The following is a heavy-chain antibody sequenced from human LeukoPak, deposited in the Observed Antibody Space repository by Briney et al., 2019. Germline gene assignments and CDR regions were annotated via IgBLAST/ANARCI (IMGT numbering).Heavy chain of an antibody. CDR2: INPSGGST. Sequence: ASVKVSCKASGYTFTSYYMHWVRQAPGQGLEWMGIINPSGGSTSYAQKFQGRVTMTRNTSISTAYMELSSLRSDDTAVYYCARGYSNYVDYFDFWGQGTLVTVSS. J-gene: IGHJ4*02. CDR1: GYTFTSYY. CDR3: ARGYSNYVDYFDF. D-gene: IGHD4-11*01. V-gene: IGHV1-46*01.